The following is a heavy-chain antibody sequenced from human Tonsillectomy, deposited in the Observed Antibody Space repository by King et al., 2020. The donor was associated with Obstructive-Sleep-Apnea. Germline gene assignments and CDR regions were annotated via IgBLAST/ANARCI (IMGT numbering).Heavy chain of an antibody. Sequence: LQLQESGPGLVKPSETLSLTCTVSGGSISSSSYYWGWIRQPPGKGLEWIGSIYYSGSTYYNPSLKIRVTISIDPSKNQFSLNLSSVTAPETAVYYCAGDTNYYDSSGYYLTSTDYWGQGTLVTVSS. CDR3: AGDTNYYDSSGYYLTSTDY. D-gene: IGHD3-22*01. CDR1: GGSISSSSYY. CDR2: IYYSGST. V-gene: IGHV4-39*07. J-gene: IGHJ4*02.